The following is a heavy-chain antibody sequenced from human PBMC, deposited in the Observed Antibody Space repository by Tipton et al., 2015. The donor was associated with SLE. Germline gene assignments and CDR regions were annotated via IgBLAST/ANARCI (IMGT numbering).Heavy chain of an antibody. CDR3: AREPGGYSGQLGAFDI. Sequence: LRLSCTVSGGSISSYYWSWIRQPPGKGLEWIGSIYHSGSTYYNPSLKSRVTISVDTSKNQFSLKLSSVTAADTAVYYCAREPGGYSGQLGAFDIWGQGTMVTVSS. CDR1: GGSISSYY. D-gene: IGHD5-12*01. J-gene: IGHJ3*02. CDR2: IYHSGST. V-gene: IGHV4-38-2*02.